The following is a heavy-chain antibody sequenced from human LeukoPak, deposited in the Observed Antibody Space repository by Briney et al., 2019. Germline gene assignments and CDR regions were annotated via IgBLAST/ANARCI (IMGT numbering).Heavy chain of an antibody. J-gene: IGHJ6*02. CDR3: ARDQGYSSSWDYYYYGMDV. V-gene: IGHV1-2*04. D-gene: IGHD6-13*01. CDR1: GYTFTSYY. Sequence: ASVKVSCKASGYTFTSYYMHWVRQAPGQGLEWMGWINPNSGGTNYAQKFQGWVTMTRDTSISTAYMELSRLRSDDTAVYYCARDQGYSSSWDYYYYGMDVWGQGTTVTVSS. CDR2: INPNSGGT.